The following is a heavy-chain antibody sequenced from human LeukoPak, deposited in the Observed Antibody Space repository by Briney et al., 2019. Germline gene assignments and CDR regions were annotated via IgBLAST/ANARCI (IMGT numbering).Heavy chain of an antibody. V-gene: IGHV3-23*01. CDR1: GFTFSSYA. D-gene: IGHD5-18*01. CDR3: AKRPLGYDAFDI. J-gene: IGHJ3*02. Sequence: GGSLRLSCAASGFTFSSYAMSWVRQAPGKGLERVSAISGSGGSTYYADSVKGRFTISRDNSKNTLYLQMNSLRAEDTAVYYCAKRPLGYDAFDIWGQGTMVTVSS. CDR2: ISGSGGST.